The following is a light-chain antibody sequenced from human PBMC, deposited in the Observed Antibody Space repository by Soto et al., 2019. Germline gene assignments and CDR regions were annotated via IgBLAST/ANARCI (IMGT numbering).Light chain of an antibody. CDR1: SSKIGSNY. V-gene: IGLV1-47*01. Sequence: QSVLTQPPSASGSPGQRVTLTCSGSSSKIGSNYEYWYQQLPGTAPQLLIYRNNQRPYGVPDRFSGSKSGSAAALVIIGLRSDDEADDYCAAWDDGGSGVFGGGTKLTVL. J-gene: IGLJ3*02. CDR2: RNN. CDR3: AAWDDGGSGV.